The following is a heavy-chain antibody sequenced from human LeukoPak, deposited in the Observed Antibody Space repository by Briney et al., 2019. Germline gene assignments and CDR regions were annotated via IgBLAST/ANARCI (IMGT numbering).Heavy chain of an antibody. CDR1: GFTFSSYG. CDR3: ARDQMVQGVIYHFDY. D-gene: IGHD3-10*01. V-gene: IGHV3-33*01. CDR2: IWYDGSNK. J-gene: IGHJ4*02. Sequence: PGGSLRLSSAPSGFTFSSYGMHCVRQAPGKGLEWVAVIWYDGSNKYYADSVKGPFTISRDNSKNTLYLQMNSLRAEDTAVYYCARDQMVQGVIYHFDYWGQGTLVTVSS.